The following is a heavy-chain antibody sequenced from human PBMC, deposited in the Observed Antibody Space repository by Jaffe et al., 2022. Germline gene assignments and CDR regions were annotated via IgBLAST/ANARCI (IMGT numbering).Heavy chain of an antibody. V-gene: IGHV1-69*05. J-gene: IGHJ6*03. Sequence: QVQLVQSGAEVKKPGSSVKVSCKASGGTFSSYAISWVRQAPGQGLEWMGGIIPIFGTANYAQKFQGRVTITTDESTSTAYMELSSLRSEDTAVYYCARGELNWNDPYYYYYMDVWGKGTTVTVSS. CDR1: GGTFSSYA. CDR2: IIPIFGTA. D-gene: IGHD1-1*01. CDR3: ARGELNWNDPYYYYYMDV.